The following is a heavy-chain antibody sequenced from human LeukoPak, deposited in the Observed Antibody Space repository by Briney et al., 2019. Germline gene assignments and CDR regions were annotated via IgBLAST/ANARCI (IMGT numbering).Heavy chain of an antibody. CDR1: GFTFSSYE. D-gene: IGHD2-21*01. J-gene: IGHJ4*02. CDR3: ARDLWW. V-gene: IGHV3-7*01. Sequence: PGGSLRLSCAASGFTFSSYEMNWVRQAPGKGLEWVANIKQDGSEKYYVDSVKGRFTISRDNAKNSLYLQMNSLRAEDTAVYYCARDLWWGGQGTLVTVSS. CDR2: IKQDGSEK.